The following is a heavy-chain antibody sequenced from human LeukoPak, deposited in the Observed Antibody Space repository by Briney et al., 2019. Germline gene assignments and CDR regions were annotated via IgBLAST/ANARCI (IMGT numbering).Heavy chain of an antibody. V-gene: IGHV3-7*01. D-gene: IGHD3-22*01. CDR2: INKDGSEK. CDR1: GITFSSYW. CDR3: ARDLYRIVVVPHYFDY. J-gene: IGHJ4*02. Sequence: GGSLRLSCAASGITFSSYWMSWVRQGPGKGLEWVANINKDGSEKYYVDSVKGRFTISRDNAKNSLYLQMNSLRAEDTAVYYCARDLYRIVVVPHYFDYWGQGTLVTVSS.